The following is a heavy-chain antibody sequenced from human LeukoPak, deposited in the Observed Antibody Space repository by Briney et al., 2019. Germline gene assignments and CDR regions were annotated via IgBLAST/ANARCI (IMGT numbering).Heavy chain of an antibody. Sequence: GASVKVSCKASGYTFTSYDINWVRQATGQGLEWMGWMNPNSGNTGYARKFQGRVTMTRNTSISTAYMELSSLRSEDTAVYYCARRGYNWNDLYYYYGMDVWGQGTTVTVSS. CDR3: ARRGYNWNDLYYYYGMDV. J-gene: IGHJ6*02. CDR2: MNPNSGNT. V-gene: IGHV1-8*01. D-gene: IGHD1-1*01. CDR1: GYTFTSYD.